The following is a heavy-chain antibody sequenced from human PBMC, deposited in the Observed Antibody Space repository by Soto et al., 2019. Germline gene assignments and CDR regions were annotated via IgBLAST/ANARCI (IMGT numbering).Heavy chain of an antibody. J-gene: IGHJ4*01. CDR2: ISDSGST. CDR1: GITYRRKA. Sequence: GGTLRHYCEASGITYRRKAKNWVGQAPGRGLEWVSTISDSGSTDYTDSVKGRFTISRDNSKNTLYLQMNSLRAEDTAVYYCAKVWTEIGYCTSTICLFHADYWGRVTVATV. CDR3: AKVWTEIGYCTSTICLFHADY. V-gene: IGHV3-23*01. D-gene: IGHD2-2*01.